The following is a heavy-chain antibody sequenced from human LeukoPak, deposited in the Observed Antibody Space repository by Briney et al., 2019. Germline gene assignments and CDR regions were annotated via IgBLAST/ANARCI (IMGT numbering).Heavy chain of an antibody. J-gene: IGHJ4*02. Sequence: SETLSLTCTVSGGSISSGSYFWNWIRQPAGKGLEWIGRIYRSGSTNYNPSLKSRVTISVDTSKNQFSLKLNSVTAADTAVYFCARRAYSAAYWKHFDYWGQGTLVTVSS. CDR2: IYRSGST. CDR3: ARRAYSAAYWKHFDY. CDR1: GGSISSGSYF. D-gene: IGHD1-1*01. V-gene: IGHV4-61*02.